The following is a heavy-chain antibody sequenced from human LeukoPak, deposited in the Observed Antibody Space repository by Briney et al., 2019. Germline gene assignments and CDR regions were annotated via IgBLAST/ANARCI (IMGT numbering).Heavy chain of an antibody. CDR1: GYTFTSYY. V-gene: IGHV1-46*01. J-gene: IGHJ4*02. D-gene: IGHD6-19*01. Sequence: GASVKVSXKASGYTFTSYYMHWVRQAPGQGLEWMGIINPSGGSTSYAQKFQGRVTMTRDTSISTAYMELSRLRSDDTAVYYCARVAAVAGGQIDYWGQGTLVTVSS. CDR2: INPSGGST. CDR3: ARVAAVAGGQIDY.